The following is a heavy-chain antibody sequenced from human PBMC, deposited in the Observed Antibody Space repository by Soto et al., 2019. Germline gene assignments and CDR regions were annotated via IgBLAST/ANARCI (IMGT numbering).Heavy chain of an antibody. CDR2: ISAYNGNT. CDR1: GYTFTSYG. CDR3: ARYVNYYDSSGLQDY. J-gene: IGHJ4*02. Sequence: ASVKVSCKASGYTFTSYGISWVRQAPGQGLEWMGWISAYNGNTNYAQKLQGRVTMTTDTSTSTAYMELRSLRSDDTAVYYCARYVNYYDSSGLQDYWGQGTLVTVSS. D-gene: IGHD3-22*01. V-gene: IGHV1-18*01.